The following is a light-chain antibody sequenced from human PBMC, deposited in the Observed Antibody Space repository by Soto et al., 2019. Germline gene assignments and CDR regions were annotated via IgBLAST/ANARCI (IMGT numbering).Light chain of an antibody. CDR2: GAS. CDR3: QHYGGSPAST. J-gene: IGKJ1*01. Sequence: EIVLTQSPGTLSLSPGERGSLSCRASQSLTTNFFAWYQQKPGQAPRLLIYGASSRVTDIPDRFSGNGSGTDFILTINGLEADDYGGYYCQHYGGSPASTFGQGTKV. V-gene: IGKV3-20*01. CDR1: QSLTTNF.